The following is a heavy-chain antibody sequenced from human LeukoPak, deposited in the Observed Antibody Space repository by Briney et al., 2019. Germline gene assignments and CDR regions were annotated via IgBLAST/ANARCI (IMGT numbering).Heavy chain of an antibody. CDR1: RYTFTSYD. V-gene: IGHV1-8*01. J-gene: IGHJ4*02. CDR2: MNPNTGRT. CDR3: ARLSQTPDYYTLGGYYYLGY. Sequence: ASVKVSCKASRYTFTSYDINWVREAAGHGLEWMGWMNPNTGRTGYAQKFQGRITMTRDTSINTAYMELTNLRSEDTAIYYCARLSQTPDYYTLGGYYYLGYWGQGILVTVSP. D-gene: IGHD3-10*01.